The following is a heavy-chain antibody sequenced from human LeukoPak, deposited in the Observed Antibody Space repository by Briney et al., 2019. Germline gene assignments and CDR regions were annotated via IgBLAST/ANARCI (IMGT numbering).Heavy chain of an antibody. J-gene: IGHJ3*02. V-gene: IGHV3-53*01. CDR3: ARGGRGSAAVVAPRSFDI. CDR2: TYTGGNS. CDR1: GFAVGSNY. Sequence: GGSLRLSCVASGFAVGSNYMSWVRQAPGKGLEWVSVTYTGGNSYYAGSVKGRFIISRDISKNTLYLQMNSLRAEDSALYYCARGGRGSAAVVAPRSFDIWGQGTMVTVSS. D-gene: IGHD3-22*01.